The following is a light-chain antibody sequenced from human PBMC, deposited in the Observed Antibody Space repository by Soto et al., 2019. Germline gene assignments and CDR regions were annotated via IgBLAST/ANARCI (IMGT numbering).Light chain of an antibody. CDR1: SSDIGGYNF. CDR2: DVG. J-gene: IGLJ1*01. V-gene: IGLV2-14*01. CDR3: NSYRTVSTYV. Sequence: QSALTQPASVSGSPGQSITIACTGTSSDIGGYNFVSWYQQHPGKAPKLLIYDVGNRPSGVSNRFSGSKSGNTASLTISGLQAEDEAHYYCNSYRTVSTYVFGTGT.